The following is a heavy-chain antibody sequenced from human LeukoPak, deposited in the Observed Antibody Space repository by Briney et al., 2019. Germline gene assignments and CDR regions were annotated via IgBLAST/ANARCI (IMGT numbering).Heavy chain of an antibody. Sequence: ASVKVSCKASGYTFTSYYMHWVRQAPGQGLEWMGIINPSGGSTSYAQKFQGRVTMTRDTSTSTVYMELSSLRSEDTAVYYCARLPGASVGIRESYFDYWGQGTLVTVSS. CDR2: INPSGGST. J-gene: IGHJ4*02. D-gene: IGHD6-13*01. CDR3: ARLPGASVGIRESYFDY. V-gene: IGHV1-46*01. CDR1: GYTFTSYY.